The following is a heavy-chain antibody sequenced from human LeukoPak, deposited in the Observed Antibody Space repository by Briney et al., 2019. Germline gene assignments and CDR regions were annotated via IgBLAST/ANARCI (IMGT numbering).Heavy chain of an antibody. D-gene: IGHD1-14*01. V-gene: IGHV1-58*01. CDR2: IVVGSGNT. Sequence: SVKVSCKASGFTFTSSALQWVRQARGQRLEWIGWIVVGSGNTNYAQKFQERVTITRDMSTSTAYMELSSVRSEGTAVYYCGISFEGRWGQGTLVTVSS. CDR1: GFTFTSSA. J-gene: IGHJ4*02. CDR3: GISFEGR.